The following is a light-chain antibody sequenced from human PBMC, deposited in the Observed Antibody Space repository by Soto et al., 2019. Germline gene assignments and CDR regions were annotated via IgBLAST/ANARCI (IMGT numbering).Light chain of an antibody. CDR1: SSNIGRNT. Sequence: QYVLTQPPSASGTPGQRVTISCSGSSSNIGRNTVNWYQQLPGTAPKLLIYNNNQRPSGVPDRFSASKSATSASLAISGLQSEDDADYYCTAWDDSLDGYLFGTGTKVTVL. CDR2: NNN. CDR3: TAWDDSLDGYL. V-gene: IGLV1-44*01. J-gene: IGLJ1*01.